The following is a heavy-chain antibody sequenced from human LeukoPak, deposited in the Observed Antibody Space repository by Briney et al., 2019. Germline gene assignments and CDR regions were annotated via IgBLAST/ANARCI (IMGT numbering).Heavy chain of an antibody. Sequence: PGGSLRLSCAASGSTFSSYAMHWVRQAPGKGLEWVAVISYDGSNKYYADSVKGRFTISRDNSKNTLYLQMNSLRAEDTAVYYCARDRYYDSSGYYFDYWGQGTLVTVSS. CDR1: GSTFSSYA. D-gene: IGHD3-22*01. CDR3: ARDRYYDSSGYYFDY. CDR2: ISYDGSNK. V-gene: IGHV3-30-3*01. J-gene: IGHJ4*02.